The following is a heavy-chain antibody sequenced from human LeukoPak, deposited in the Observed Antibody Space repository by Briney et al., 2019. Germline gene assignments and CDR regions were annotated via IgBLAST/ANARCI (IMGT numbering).Heavy chain of an antibody. CDR3: ARDRESSGEGTWFDP. Sequence: SVKVSCKASGGTFSSYAISWVRQAPGQGLEWMGGIIPISGTANYAQKFQGRVTITADESTSTAYMELSSLRSEDTAVYYCARDRESSGEGTWFDPWGQGTLVTVSS. D-gene: IGHD6-19*01. CDR1: GGTFSSYA. V-gene: IGHV1-69*01. CDR2: IIPISGTA. J-gene: IGHJ5*02.